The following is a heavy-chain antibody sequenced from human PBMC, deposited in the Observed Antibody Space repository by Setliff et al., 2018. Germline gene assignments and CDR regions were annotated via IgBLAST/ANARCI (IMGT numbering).Heavy chain of an antibody. CDR1: GGSISSYF. V-gene: IGHV4-4*07. D-gene: IGHD5-18*01. CDR3: VRDRTAYSYGLDV. Sequence: SETLSLTCSVSGGSISSYFWNWVRQPAGKGLEWIGRIYSNENTNYNPSLKSRVTMSIDTSKSQLSLKLSSVTAADTAVYYCVRDRTAYSYGLDVWGQGTTVTVSS. J-gene: IGHJ6*02. CDR2: IYSNENT.